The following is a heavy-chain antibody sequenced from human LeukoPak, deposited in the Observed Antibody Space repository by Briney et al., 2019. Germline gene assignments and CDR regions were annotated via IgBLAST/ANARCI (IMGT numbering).Heavy chain of an antibody. V-gene: IGHV4-39*07. CDR2: IYYSGST. CDR1: GGSIGSSSYY. Sequence: SETLSLTCTVSGGSIGSSSYYWGWIRQPPGKGLEWIGSIYYSGSTYYNPSLKSRVTISVDTSKNQFSLKLSSVTAADTAVYYCARLEMATINFDIWGQGTMVTVSS. J-gene: IGHJ3*02. D-gene: IGHD5-24*01. CDR3: ARLEMATINFDI.